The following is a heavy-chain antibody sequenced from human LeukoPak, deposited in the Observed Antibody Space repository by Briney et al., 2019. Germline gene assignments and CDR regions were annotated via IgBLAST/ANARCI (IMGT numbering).Heavy chain of an antibody. Sequence: GASVKVSCKASGGTFSSYAISWVRQAPGQGLEWMGGIIPIFGTANYAQKFQGRATITADKSTSTAYMELSSLRSEDTAVYYCASTGDQLLLGGPFDYWGQGTLVTVSS. D-gene: IGHD2-2*01. CDR1: GGTFSSYA. CDR3: ASTGDQLLLGGPFDY. CDR2: IIPIFGTA. J-gene: IGHJ4*02. V-gene: IGHV1-69*06.